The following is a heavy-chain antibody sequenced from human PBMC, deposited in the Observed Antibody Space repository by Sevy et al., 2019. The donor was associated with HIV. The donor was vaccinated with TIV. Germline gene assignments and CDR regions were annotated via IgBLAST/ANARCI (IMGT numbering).Heavy chain of an antibody. CDR1: GFTFSSYS. V-gene: IGHV3-21*01. D-gene: IGHD4-17*01. CDR3: AREIEADYGDYNWFDP. Sequence: GGSLRLSCAASGFTFSSYSMNWVRQAPGKGLEWVSSISSSSSYIYYADSVKGRFTISRDKAKNSLYLQMNSLRAEDTAVYYCAREIEADYGDYNWFDPWGQGTLVTVSS. J-gene: IGHJ5*02. CDR2: ISSSSSYI.